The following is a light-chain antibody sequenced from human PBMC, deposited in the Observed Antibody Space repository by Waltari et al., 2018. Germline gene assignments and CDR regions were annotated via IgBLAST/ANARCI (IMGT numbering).Light chain of an antibody. CDR2: ENV. J-gene: IGLJ3*02. CDR3: GTWDSILDAVV. CDR1: SSNIGNHY. Sequence: QSVLTQPPSVSAAPGQKVTISCSGSSSNIGNHYVSWYQQVPGTVPKLLIVENVTRPSGIPDRFPVSKSGTSATLDITGLETGDEADYYCGTWDSILDAVVFGGGTQLTVL. V-gene: IGLV1-51*02.